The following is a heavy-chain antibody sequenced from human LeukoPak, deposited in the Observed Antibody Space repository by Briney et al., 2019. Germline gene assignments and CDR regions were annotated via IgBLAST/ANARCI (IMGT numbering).Heavy chain of an antibody. V-gene: IGHV4-39*01. Sequence: SETLSLTCTVPRGSISNRDYYWAWIRQPPGKGLEWVGTIYYSGTTYYNPSLESRVSIFVDTSNNQFSLKLTSVTAADTSVYYFTRQHIFDAGTTKSAMDVWGQGTTVTVSS. J-gene: IGHJ6*02. CDR1: RGSISNRDYY. CDR2: IYYSGTT. CDR3: TRQHIFDAGTTKSAMDV. D-gene: IGHD2/OR15-2a*01.